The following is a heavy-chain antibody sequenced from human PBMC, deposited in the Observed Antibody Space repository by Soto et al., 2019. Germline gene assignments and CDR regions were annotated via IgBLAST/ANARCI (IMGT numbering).Heavy chain of an antibody. V-gene: IGHV1-24*01. CDR2: FDPEDGET. CDR1: GYTLTELS. D-gene: IGHD3-22*01. CDR3: ALYWSYDSSGLNFYY. J-gene: IGHJ4*02. Sequence: ASVKVSCKVSGYTLTELSMHWVRQAPGKGLEWMGGFDPEDGETIYAQKFQGRVTMTEDTSTDTAYMELSSLRSEDTAVYYCALYWSYDSSGLNFYYWGKGSLVTVSS.